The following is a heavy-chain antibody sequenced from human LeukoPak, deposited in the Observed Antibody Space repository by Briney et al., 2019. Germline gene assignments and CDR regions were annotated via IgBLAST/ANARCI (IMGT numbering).Heavy chain of an antibody. D-gene: IGHD3-22*01. CDR2: IRWYSDRI. CDR1: GLTFDQYA. CDR3: AKDGGTMIVVYYFEY. V-gene: IGHV3-9*01. J-gene: IGHJ4*02. Sequence: GRSLSFSCALSGLTFDQYAVHWVRQAPGEGLEWVSGIRWYSDRIRYADSVKGRFTISRENAKNSLYLQMNSLRAEDTALYYCAKDGGTMIVVYYFEYWGQETLVTASS.